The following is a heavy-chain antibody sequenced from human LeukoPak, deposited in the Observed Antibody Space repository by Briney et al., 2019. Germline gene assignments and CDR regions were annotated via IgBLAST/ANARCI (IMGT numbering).Heavy chain of an antibody. D-gene: IGHD2-2*01. V-gene: IGHV1-18*01. Sequence: ASVKVSCKASGYTFTSYGISWVRQAPGQGLEWMGWISAYNGNTNYAQKLQGRVTMTTDTSTSTAYMELRSLRSEDTAVYYCATGKYCSSTSCFFLLDYWGQGTLVTVSS. CDR2: ISAYNGNT. J-gene: IGHJ4*02. CDR3: ATGKYCSSTSCFFLLDY. CDR1: GYTFTSYG.